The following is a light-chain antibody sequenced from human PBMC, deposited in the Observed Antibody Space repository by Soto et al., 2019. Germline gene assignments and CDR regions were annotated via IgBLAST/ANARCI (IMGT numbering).Light chain of an antibody. CDR1: QSISSY. Sequence: DIQMTQSPSSLSASVGDRVTITCRASQSISSYLNWYQQKPGKAPKLLIYAAFSLQSGVPSRFSGSGSGTDFTLTISSLQPEYFATYYCQQSYSTLTWTFGQGTKVDIK. CDR3: QQSYSTLTWT. CDR2: AAF. V-gene: IGKV1-39*01. J-gene: IGKJ1*01.